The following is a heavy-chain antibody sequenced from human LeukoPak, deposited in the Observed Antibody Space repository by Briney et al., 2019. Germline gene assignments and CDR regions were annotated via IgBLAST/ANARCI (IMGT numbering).Heavy chain of an antibody. Sequence: ASVKVSCKASGYTFTSYDINWVRQATGQGLEWMGWMNPNSGNTGYAQEFQGRVTMTRNTSISTAYMELSSLRSEDTAVYYCARVLDTAMVIVYWGQGTLVTVSS. CDR3: ARVLDTAMVIVY. J-gene: IGHJ4*02. D-gene: IGHD5-18*01. CDR1: GYTFTSYD. CDR2: MNPNSGNT. V-gene: IGHV1-8*01.